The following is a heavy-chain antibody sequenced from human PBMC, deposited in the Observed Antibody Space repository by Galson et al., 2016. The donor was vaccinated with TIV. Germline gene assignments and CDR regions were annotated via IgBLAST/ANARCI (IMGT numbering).Heavy chain of an antibody. V-gene: IGHV2-70*04. Sequence: PALVKPTQTLTLTCTVSGVSLRTNGMRVTWIRQPPGKALEWLARIDWDDDKFYSTFLRTRLTISEDTSKNQVVLTMTNMDPEDTATYYCVRTWGIYEYVSRDAAFDIWGQGTMVTVSS. J-gene: IGHJ3*02. CDR2: IDWDDDK. CDR3: VRTWGIYEYVSRDAAFDI. CDR1: GVSLRTNGMR. D-gene: IGHD3-16*01.